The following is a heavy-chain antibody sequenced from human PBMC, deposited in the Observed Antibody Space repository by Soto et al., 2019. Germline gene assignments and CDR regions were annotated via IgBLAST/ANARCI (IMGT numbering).Heavy chain of an antibody. V-gene: IGHV3-48*01. CDR2: ISSSSSVI. J-gene: IGHJ6*03. CDR3: ARDLSWGSNWYYYMDV. Sequence: EVQLVESGGGLVQPGGSLRLSCATSGFILSDCAMNWVRQAPGKGLEWVSYISSSSSVIDYADSVKGRFTVSRDNARNSLYLQMNSLRVEDKAVYYCARDLSWGSNWYYYMDVWGKGTTVTVSS. D-gene: IGHD7-27*01. CDR1: GFILSDCA.